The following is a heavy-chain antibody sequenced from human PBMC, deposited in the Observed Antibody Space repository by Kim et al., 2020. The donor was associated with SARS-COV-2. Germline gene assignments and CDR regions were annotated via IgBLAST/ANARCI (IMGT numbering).Heavy chain of an antibody. CDR3: ATYDILTRAFDY. CDR2: T. D-gene: IGHD3-9*01. J-gene: IGHJ4*02. V-gene: IGHV1-18*01. Sequence: TNYAQKLQGRVTMPTDTSTSTAYMELGSLRSDDTAVYYCATYDILTRAFDYWGQGTLVTVSS.